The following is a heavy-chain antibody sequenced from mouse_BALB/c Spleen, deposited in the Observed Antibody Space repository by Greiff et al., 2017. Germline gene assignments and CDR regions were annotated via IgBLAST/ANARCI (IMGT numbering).Heavy chain of an antibody. CDR2: ISSGGSYT. Sequence: EVQLVESGGDLVKPGGSLKLSCAASGFTFSSYGMSWVRQTPDKRLEWVATISSGGSYTYYPDSVKGRFTISRDNAKNTLYLQMSSLKSEDTAMYYCARQGDYGWYFDVWGAGTTVTVSS. J-gene: IGHJ1*01. CDR3: ARQGDYGWYFDV. D-gene: IGHD1-1*01. CDR1: GFTFSSYG. V-gene: IGHV5-6*01.